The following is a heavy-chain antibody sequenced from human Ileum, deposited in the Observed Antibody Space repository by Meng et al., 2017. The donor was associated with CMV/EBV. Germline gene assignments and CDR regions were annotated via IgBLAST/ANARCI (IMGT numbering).Heavy chain of an antibody. D-gene: IGHD3-22*01. CDR2: IKSDGGSI. CDR1: GFTFSTYW. J-gene: IGHJ4*02. Sequence: ASGFTFSTYWMHWVSQAPGKGPEWVSRIKSDGGSITYAASVKGRFTISRDNAKDTLYLHMNSLRVEDTAVYYCARVHYENSAWVFDYWGQGTLVTVSS. CDR3: ARVHYENSAWVFDY. V-gene: IGHV3-74*01.